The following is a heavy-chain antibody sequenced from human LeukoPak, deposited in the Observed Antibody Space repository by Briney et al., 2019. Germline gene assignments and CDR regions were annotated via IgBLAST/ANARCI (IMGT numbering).Heavy chain of an antibody. V-gene: IGHV1-2*02. CDR3: ARLPAVPTDHEDY. CDR2: INPNSGGT. D-gene: IGHD2-2*01. J-gene: IGHJ4*02. CDR1: GYTFTGYY. Sequence: ASVKVSCKASGYTFTGYYMHWVRQAPGQGLKWMGWINPNSGGTNYAQKFQGRVTMTRDTSISTAYMELSRLRSDDTAVYYCARLPAVPTDHEDYWGQGTLVTVSS.